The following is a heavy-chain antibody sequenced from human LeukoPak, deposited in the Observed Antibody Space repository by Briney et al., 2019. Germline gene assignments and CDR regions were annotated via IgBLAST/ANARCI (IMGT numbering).Heavy chain of an antibody. V-gene: IGHV4-59*01. CDR1: GGSISSYY. D-gene: IGHD6-13*01. Sequence: PSETLSLTCTVSGGSISSYYWSWIRQPPGKGLEWIEYIYYSGSTNYNPSLKSRVTISVDTSKNQFSLKLSSVTAADTAVYYCARQQQQLFDYWGQGTLVTVSS. CDR3: ARQQQQLFDY. CDR2: IYYSGST. J-gene: IGHJ4*02.